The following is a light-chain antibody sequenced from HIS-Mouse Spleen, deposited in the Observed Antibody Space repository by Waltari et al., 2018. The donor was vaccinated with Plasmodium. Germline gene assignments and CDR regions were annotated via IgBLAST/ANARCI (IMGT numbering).Light chain of an antibody. Sequence: QSVLTQPPSVSAAPGQQVTISCSGSSSNLGTNYVSWYQQLPGTAPKLLIYDNNTRPSGIPDRFSGSKSGTSATLGITGLQTGDEADYYCGTWDSSLSAYVFGTGTKVTVL. V-gene: IGLV1-51*01. J-gene: IGLJ1*01. CDR3: GTWDSSLSAYV. CDR2: DNN. CDR1: SSNLGTNY.